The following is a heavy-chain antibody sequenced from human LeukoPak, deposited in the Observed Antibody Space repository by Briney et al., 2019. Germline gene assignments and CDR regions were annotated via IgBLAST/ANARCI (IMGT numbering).Heavy chain of an antibody. CDR1: GFSFSSYD. V-gene: IGHV3-48*02. J-gene: IGHJ4*02. D-gene: IGHD3-22*01. CDR2: ISSSATI. Sequence: PGGSLRLSCAASGFSFSSYDMIWVRQAPGKGLEWVSYISSSATIYYADSVKGRFTISRDNAKNSLYLQMNSLRDEDTAVYYCTRVNYDSAEDYWGQGTLVTVSS. CDR3: TRVNYDSAEDY.